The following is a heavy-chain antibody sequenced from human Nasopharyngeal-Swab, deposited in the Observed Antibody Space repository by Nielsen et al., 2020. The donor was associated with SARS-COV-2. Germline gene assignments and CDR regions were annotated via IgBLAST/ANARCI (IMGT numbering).Heavy chain of an antibody. CDR2: ISSSSSTI. J-gene: IGHJ4*02. D-gene: IGHD3-22*01. CDR3: ARDQYYYDSSGQPGDY. V-gene: IGHV3-48*04. Sequence: VRQAPGKELEWVSYISSSSSTIYYADSVKGRFTISRDNAKNSLYLQMNSLRAEDTAVYYCARDQYYYDSSGQPGDYWGQGTLVTVSS.